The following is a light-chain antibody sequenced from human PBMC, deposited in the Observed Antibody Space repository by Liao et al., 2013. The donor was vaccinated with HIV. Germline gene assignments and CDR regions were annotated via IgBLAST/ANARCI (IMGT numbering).Light chain of an antibody. Sequence: YVLTQPPSVSVAPGQTAVMTCGGNNIRSRGVHWYQQRPGQAPVLVMYYDQNRPSGIPERISGSISGNTATLTISGVETGDEADYYCQVWDSNRDLVLFGGGTKLAVL. J-gene: IGLJ2*01. V-gene: IGLV3-21*01. CDR1: NIRSRG. CDR2: YDQ. CDR3: QVWDSNRDLVL.